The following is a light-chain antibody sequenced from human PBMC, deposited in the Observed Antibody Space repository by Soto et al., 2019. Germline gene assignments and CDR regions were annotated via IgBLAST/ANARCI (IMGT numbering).Light chain of an antibody. V-gene: IGLV4-60*02. CDR1: SGHSSYI. CDR3: ETWDGNILV. CDR2: LEGSGSY. Sequence: QPVLTQSSSASASLGSSVKLTCTLSSGHSSYIIAWHQQQPGKAPRYLMKLEGSGSYNKGSGVPDRFSGSSSGADRYLTISNLQFEDEADYYCETWDGNILVLGGGTQLTVL. J-gene: IGLJ2*01.